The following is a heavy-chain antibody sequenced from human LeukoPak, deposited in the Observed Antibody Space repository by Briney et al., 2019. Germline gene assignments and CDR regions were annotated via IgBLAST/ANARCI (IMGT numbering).Heavy chain of an antibody. CDR2: ISAYNGDT. CDR3: ARGDGRKIFGVVIIPFDY. Sequence: ASVKVSCKASGYTFTSYGISWVRQAPGQGLEWMGWISAYNGDTNYAQKLQGRVTMTTDTSTSTAYMELRSLRSDDTAMYYCARGDGRKIFGVVIIPFDYWGQGTLVTVSS. CDR1: GYTFTSYG. D-gene: IGHD3-3*01. V-gene: IGHV1-18*01. J-gene: IGHJ4*02.